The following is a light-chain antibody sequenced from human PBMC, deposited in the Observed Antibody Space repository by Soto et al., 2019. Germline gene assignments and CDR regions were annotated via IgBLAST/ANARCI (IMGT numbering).Light chain of an antibody. Sequence: IHMTQSPSTMSAFVGHSVNITCRASQSISTWLAWYKQKPGKSPKLLIYKAASLESGVPSRCTASGSGTEFTLTIDSLHPDDSSSYYCQQYNSLFGQGTKVDIK. J-gene: IGKJ1*01. V-gene: IGKV1-5*03. CDR1: QSISTW. CDR3: QQYNSL. CDR2: KAA.